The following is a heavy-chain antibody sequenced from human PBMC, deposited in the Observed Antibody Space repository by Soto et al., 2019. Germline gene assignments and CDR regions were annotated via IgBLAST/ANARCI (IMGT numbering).Heavy chain of an antibody. J-gene: IGHJ6*02. Sequence: SETLSLTCTVSGGSISSGGYYWSWIRQHPGKGLEWIGYIYYSGSTYYNPSLKSRVTISVDTSKNQFSLKLSSVTAADTAVYYCARDSSSSSSSYYYGMDVWGQGTTVTVSS. CDR3: ARDSSSSSSSYYYGMDV. CDR1: GGSISSGGYY. D-gene: IGHD6-6*01. V-gene: IGHV4-31*03. CDR2: IYYSGST.